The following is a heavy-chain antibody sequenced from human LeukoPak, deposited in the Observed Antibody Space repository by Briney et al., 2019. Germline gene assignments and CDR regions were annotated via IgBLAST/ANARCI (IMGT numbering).Heavy chain of an antibody. CDR2: IYYSGST. V-gene: IGHV4-59*01. CDR1: GGSFSSYY. D-gene: IGHD4-17*01. Sequence: SETLSLTCAVYGGSFSSYYWSWIRQPPGKGLEWIGYIYYSGSTNYNPSLKSRVTISVDTSKNQFSLKLSSVTAADTAVYYCAREIAHGDYWFDPWGQGTLVTVSS. J-gene: IGHJ5*02. CDR3: AREIAHGDYWFDP.